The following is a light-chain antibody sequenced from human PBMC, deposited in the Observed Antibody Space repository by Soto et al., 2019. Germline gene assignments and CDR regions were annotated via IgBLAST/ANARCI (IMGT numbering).Light chain of an antibody. CDR2: GNS. J-gene: IGLJ1*01. Sequence: QSVLTQPPSVSGAPGQRVTISCTGSSSNIGAGYDVHWYQQLPGTAPKLLIYGNSNRPSGVPDRFSGSKSGASASLAITGLQAEDEADYYCQYYDSGLSGYVFETGTKVTAL. CDR1: SSNIGAGYD. V-gene: IGLV1-40*01. CDR3: QYYDSGLSGYV.